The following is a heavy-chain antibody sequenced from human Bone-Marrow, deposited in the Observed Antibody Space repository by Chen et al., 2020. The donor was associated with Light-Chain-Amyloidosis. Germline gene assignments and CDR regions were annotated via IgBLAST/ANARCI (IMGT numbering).Heavy chain of an antibody. CDR1: GFTCDEFT. D-gene: IGHD2-2*01. V-gene: IGHV3-43*01. J-gene: IGHJ4*02. CDR3: VKDIEQYQLLFGLGY. CDR2: ISWDGRST. Sequence: EVQLVESVGVVVQPGGSLRLSCAASGFTCDEFTMHWVRQVPGKGLEWVSRISWDGRSTYYSDSVKGRFTISRDNSKNSLYLQMNSLRTEDTALYYCVKDIEQYQLLFGLGYWGQGTLVTVSS.